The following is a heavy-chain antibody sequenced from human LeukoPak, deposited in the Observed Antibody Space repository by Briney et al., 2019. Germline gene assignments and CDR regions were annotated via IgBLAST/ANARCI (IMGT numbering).Heavy chain of an antibody. D-gene: IGHD3-10*01. J-gene: IGHJ4*02. CDR2: MNPNSGNT. CDR1: GYTFTSYD. Sequence: ASVKVSCKASGYTFTSYDINWVRQATGQRLEWMGWMNPNSGNTGYAQKFQGRVTMTRNTSISAAYMELSSLRSEDTAVYYCARGRGVLLWFGESFDYWGQGTLVTVSS. CDR3: ARGRGVLLWFGESFDY. V-gene: IGHV1-8*01.